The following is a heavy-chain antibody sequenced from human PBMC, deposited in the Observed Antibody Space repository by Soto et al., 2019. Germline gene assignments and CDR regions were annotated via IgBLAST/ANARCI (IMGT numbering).Heavy chain of an antibody. CDR3: ARAVAARPVYYYYYGMDV. Sequence: SETLSLTCSVYGGSFSGYYWSWIRQPPGKGLEWIGEINHSGSTNYNPSLKSRVTISVDTSKNQFSLKLSSVTAADTAVYYCARAVAARPVYYYYYGMDVWGQGTTVPSP. D-gene: IGHD6-6*01. J-gene: IGHJ6*02. CDR1: GGSFSGYY. CDR2: INHSGST. V-gene: IGHV4-34*01.